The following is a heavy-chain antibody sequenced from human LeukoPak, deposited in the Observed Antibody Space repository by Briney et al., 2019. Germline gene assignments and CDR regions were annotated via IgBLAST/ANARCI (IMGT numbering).Heavy chain of an antibody. V-gene: IGHV3-7*03. J-gene: IGHJ6*03. CDR3: ARDGRVPMVRGVIIEYYYYMDV. CDR1: GFTFSSYW. Sequence: GGSLRLSCAASGFTFSSYWMSWVRQAPGKGLEWVATIRQDGSQKYYVDSVKGRFTISRDNAKNSLYLQMNSLRAEDTAVYYCARDGRVPMVRGVIIEYYYYMDVWGKGTTVTISS. D-gene: IGHD3-10*01. CDR2: IRQDGSQK.